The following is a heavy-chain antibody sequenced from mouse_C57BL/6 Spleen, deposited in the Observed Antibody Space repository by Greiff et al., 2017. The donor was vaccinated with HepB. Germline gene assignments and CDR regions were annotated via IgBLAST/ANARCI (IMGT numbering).Heavy chain of an antibody. CDR2: IRNKANGYTT. CDR3: ARGGLHDFDY. D-gene: IGHD2-13*01. J-gene: IGHJ2*01. CDR1: GFTFTDYY. V-gene: IGHV7-3*01. Sequence: EVHLVESGGGLVQPGGSLSLSCAASGFTFTDYYMSWVRQPPGKALEWLGFIRNKANGYTTEYSASVKGRFTISRDNSQSILYLQMNALRAEDSATYYCARGGLHDFDYWGQGTTLTVSS.